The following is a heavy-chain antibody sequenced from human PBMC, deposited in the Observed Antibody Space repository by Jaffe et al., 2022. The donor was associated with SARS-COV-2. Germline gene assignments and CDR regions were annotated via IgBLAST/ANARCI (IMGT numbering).Heavy chain of an antibody. Sequence: EVQLVESGGGLVKPGGSLRLSCAASGFSFSSYSMNWVRQAPGKGLEWVSSISSSSSYIYYADSVKGRFTISRDNAKKSLYLQMNSLRAEDTAVYYCAREYCSSTSCYEKNYNYYYGMDVWGQGTTVTVSS. CDR3: AREYCSSTSCYEKNYNYYYGMDV. CDR2: ISSSSSYI. CDR1: GFSFSSYS. D-gene: IGHD2-2*01. J-gene: IGHJ6*02. V-gene: IGHV3-21*01.